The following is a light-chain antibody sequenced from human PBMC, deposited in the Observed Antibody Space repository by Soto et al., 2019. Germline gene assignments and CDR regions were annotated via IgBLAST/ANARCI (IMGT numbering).Light chain of an antibody. J-gene: IGLJ3*02. V-gene: IGLV2-14*01. CDR1: SSDIGGYNH. CDR3: SSYTRISTWV. CDR2: EVS. Sequence: QSVLTQPASVSASPGQSIAISCTGTSSDIGGYNHVSWYQQHSGKAPKLMIYEVSKRPSGISNRFSGSKAGNTASLTISGLQAEDAAEYYCSSYTRISTWVFGGGTKVTVL.